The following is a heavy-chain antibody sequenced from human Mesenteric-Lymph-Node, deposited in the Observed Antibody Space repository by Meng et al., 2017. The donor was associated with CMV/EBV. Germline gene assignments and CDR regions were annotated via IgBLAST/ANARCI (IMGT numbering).Heavy chain of an antibody. D-gene: IGHD2-8*02. J-gene: IGHJ6*02. V-gene: IGHV4-39*01. CDR1: GGSISSSSYF. CDR3: ARGVLEVSDYYYGMDV. Sequence: ESLKISCTVSGGSISSSSYFWGWIRQPPGKGLEWIGSIYYSGTTFYNPSLKSRVTISGDMSKNQFSLKLSSLTAADTAVFYCARGVLEVSDYYYGMDVWGQGTTVTVSS. CDR2: IYYSGTT.